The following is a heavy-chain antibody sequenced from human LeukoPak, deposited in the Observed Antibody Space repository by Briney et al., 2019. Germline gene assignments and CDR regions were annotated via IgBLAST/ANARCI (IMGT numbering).Heavy chain of an antibody. CDR3: ARVVFSSGYFNWYFDL. Sequence: SQTLSLTCAISGDSVSSYSAAWNWIRQSPSRGLEWLGRTYYRSKWYNDYAVSVKSRITINPDTSKNQFSLQLNSVTPEDTAVYYCARVVFSSGYFNWYFDLWGRGTLVTVSS. V-gene: IGHV6-1*01. J-gene: IGHJ2*01. D-gene: IGHD3-22*01. CDR2: TYYRSKWYN. CDR1: GDSVSSYSAA.